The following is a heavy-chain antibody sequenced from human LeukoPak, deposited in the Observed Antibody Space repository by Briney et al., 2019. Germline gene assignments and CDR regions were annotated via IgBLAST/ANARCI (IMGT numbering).Heavy chain of an antibody. D-gene: IGHD3-22*01. Sequence: GGSLRLSCAASGFSVSSTYLTWVRQAPGKELEWVSILYSNGIISYADSVKGRFTISRDNSENTAYLQMDNLRPEDTAVYLCARGKLYSYESSSFYGPHDCWGQGTLVTVSS. J-gene: IGHJ4*02. CDR1: GFSVSSTY. V-gene: IGHV3-53*01. CDR3: ARGKLYSYESSSFYGPHDC. CDR2: LYSNGII.